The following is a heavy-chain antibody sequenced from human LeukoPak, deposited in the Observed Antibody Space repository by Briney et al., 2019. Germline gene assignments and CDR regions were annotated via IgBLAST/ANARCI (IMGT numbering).Heavy chain of an antibody. V-gene: IGHV1-18*01. CDR3: AREITGITPTEFDP. CDR2: ISAYNGNT. CDR1: GYTFTSYG. J-gene: IGHJ5*02. Sequence: EASVKVSCKASGYTFTSYGISWVRQAPGQGLEWMGWISAYNGNTNYAQKLQGRVTMTTDTSTSTAYMELRSLRSDDTAVYYCAREITGITPTEFDPWGQGTLVTVSS. D-gene: IGHD1-7*01.